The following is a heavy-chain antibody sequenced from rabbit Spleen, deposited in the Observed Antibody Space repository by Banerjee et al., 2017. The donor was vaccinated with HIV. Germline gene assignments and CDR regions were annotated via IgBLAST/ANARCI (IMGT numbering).Heavy chain of an antibody. CDR2: VYAGSSATT. CDR3: ARSCGYVDSDAYYNL. J-gene: IGHJ4*01. Sequence: QEQLVESGRGLVKPEGSLTLTCTASGFTISSSYWICWVRQAPGKGLEWIACVYAGSSATTYYASWAKGRFTISKTSSTTVALQMTSLTDADTATYFCARSCGYVDSDAYYNLWGPGTLVTVS. D-gene: IGHD4-2*01. V-gene: IGHV1S45*01. CDR1: GFTISSSYW.